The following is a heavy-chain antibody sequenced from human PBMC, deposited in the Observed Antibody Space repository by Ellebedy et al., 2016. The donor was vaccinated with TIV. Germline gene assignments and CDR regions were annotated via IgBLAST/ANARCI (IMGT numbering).Heavy chain of an antibody. Sequence: GGSLRLXXAASGFTFSSYSMTWVRQAPGKGLEWVAAISSDGSNNYYADSVKGRFTISRDNSKNTLYLQMDSLRPEDTAVYYCTKDRHTSGWYYSDYWGQGTLVTVSS. D-gene: IGHD6-19*01. CDR3: TKDRHTSGWYYSDY. J-gene: IGHJ4*02. CDR1: GFTFSSYS. V-gene: IGHV3-30*04. CDR2: ISSDGSNN.